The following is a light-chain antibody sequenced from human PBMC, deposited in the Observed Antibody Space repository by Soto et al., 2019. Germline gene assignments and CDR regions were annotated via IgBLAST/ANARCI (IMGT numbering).Light chain of an antibody. Sequence: DIQMTQSPSTLSASVGDRVTITCRASQSISSWSAWYQQKPGKAPKLLIYKASSLESGVPSRFSGSGSGTEFTLTISSLQPDDFATCYCQQYNSYSLTFGGGTKVEIK. CDR1: QSISSW. V-gene: IGKV1-5*03. CDR2: KAS. CDR3: QQYNSYSLT. J-gene: IGKJ4*01.